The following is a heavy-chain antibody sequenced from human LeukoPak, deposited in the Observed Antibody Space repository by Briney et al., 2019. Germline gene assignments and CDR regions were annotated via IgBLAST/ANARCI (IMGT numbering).Heavy chain of an antibody. Sequence: SETLSLTCTVSGGSISSSSYYWRWTRQPPGKVLEWFGSIYYSGSTYYNPSLKNRVTIYVDTSKNQFSLTLSSVTAADTAVYYCARLYSSGWHRDYWGQGTLVTVSS. CDR3: ARLYSSGWHRDY. D-gene: IGHD6-19*01. J-gene: IGHJ4*02. CDR2: IYYSGST. CDR1: GGSISSSSYY. V-gene: IGHV4-39*01.